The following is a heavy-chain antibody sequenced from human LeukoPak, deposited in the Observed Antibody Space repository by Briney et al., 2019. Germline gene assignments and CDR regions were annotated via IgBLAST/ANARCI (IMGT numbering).Heavy chain of an antibody. CDR2: IYSDGYT. CDR3: VKDIVVGGLVTATFDH. Sequence: PGGSLRLSCAASGFTVSSNYMSWIRQAPGKGLEWVSVIYSDGYTYHADSVKGRFTFSRDISKNTLYLQMNSLRAEDTAVYHCVKDIVVGGLVTATFDHWGQGTLVTVSS. V-gene: IGHV3-66*01. J-gene: IGHJ4*02. CDR1: GFTVSSNY. D-gene: IGHD2-21*02.